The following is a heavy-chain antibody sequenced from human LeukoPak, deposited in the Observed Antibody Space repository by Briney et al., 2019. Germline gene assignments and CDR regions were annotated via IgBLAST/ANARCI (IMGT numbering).Heavy chain of an antibody. CDR2: IRYDGSNK. J-gene: IGHJ6*03. CDR3: AKEGGSGWTYYYYMDV. CDR1: GFTISSYG. V-gene: IGHV3-30*02. Sequence: GGSLRLSCAASGFTISSYGMHWVGPAPGKGLEWVAFIRYDGSNKYYADSGKGRFTISRDNSKNTLYLHMNSLRPEDTPVYYCAKEGGSGWTYYYYMDVWGKGTTVTVSS. D-gene: IGHD6-19*01.